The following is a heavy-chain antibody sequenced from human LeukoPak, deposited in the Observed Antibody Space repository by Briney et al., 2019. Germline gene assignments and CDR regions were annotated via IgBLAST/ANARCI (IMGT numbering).Heavy chain of an antibody. D-gene: IGHD6-19*01. Sequence: GGSLRLSCAGSGFTFSDYYMSWIRQAPGKGLEWVSYISSSGSTIYYADSVKGRFTISRDNAKNSLYLQMNSLRAEDTAVYYCARDRIAVAFDYWGQGTLVTVSS. CDR1: GFTFSDYY. J-gene: IGHJ4*02. CDR3: ARDRIAVAFDY. V-gene: IGHV3-11*01. CDR2: ISSSGSTI.